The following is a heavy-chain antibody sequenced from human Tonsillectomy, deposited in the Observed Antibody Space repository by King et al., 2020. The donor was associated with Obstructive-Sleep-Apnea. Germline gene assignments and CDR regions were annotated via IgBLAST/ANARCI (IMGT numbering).Heavy chain of an antibody. V-gene: IGHV3-74*01. Sequence: EVQLVEYGGGLVQPGGSLRLSCAASEFTFSTYWMHWVRQSPGKGLVWVSRINSDWCSTSYADSVKGRFTIHRDNAKNTLYLQMNSLRAEDTAVYYCASLTTVTPLFDYWGQGTLVTVSS. CDR3: ASLTTVTPLFDY. D-gene: IGHD4-17*01. J-gene: IGHJ4*02. CDR2: INSDWCST. CDR1: EFTFSTYW.